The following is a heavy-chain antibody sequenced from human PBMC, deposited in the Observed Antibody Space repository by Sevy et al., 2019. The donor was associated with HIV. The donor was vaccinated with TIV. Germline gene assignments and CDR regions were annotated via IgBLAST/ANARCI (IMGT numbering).Heavy chain of an antibody. CDR1: GFTFSSYG. J-gene: IGHJ6*03. V-gene: IGHV3-30*02. Sequence: GGSLRLSCAASGFTFSSYGMHWVRQAPGKWLEWVAFIRYDGSNKYYADSVKGRFTISRDNSKNTLYLQMNSLRAEDTAVYYCAKGYAKTTVTTYYYYYYMDVWGKRTTVTVSS. CDR2: IRYDGSNK. CDR3: AKGYAKTTVTTYYYYYYMDV. D-gene: IGHD4-17*01.